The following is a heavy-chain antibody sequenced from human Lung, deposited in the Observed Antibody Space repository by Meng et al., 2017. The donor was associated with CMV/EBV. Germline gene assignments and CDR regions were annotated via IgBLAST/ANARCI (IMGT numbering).Heavy chain of an antibody. CDR2: MYYSRDA. J-gene: IGHJ6*01. V-gene: IGHV4-59*01. Sequence: TLSLTXTVSGGSITSYYWSWIRQPPGKGLEWIAYMYYSRDASYNPSLRSRVTVSVDTSKSQFSLQLSSVTAADTAVYYCARDWQGGAEPYGMDVWGQGTTVTVSS. CDR1: GGSITSYY. D-gene: IGHD3-16*01. CDR3: ARDWQGGAEPYGMDV.